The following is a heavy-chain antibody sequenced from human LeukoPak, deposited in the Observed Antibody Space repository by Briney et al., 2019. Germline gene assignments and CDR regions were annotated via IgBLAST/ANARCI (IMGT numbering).Heavy chain of an antibody. D-gene: IGHD6-19*01. Sequence: PGGSLRLSCAASGFTLSDYGMHWVRQAPGKGLEWVALIWFDGSNEDYADSVKGRSTISRDNSKNTLYLQMNTLRAEDTAVYFCARTRRCTSGWYLGYSYFGLDVWGQGTTVTVSS. CDR2: IWFDGSNE. CDR3: ARTRRCTSGWYLGYSYFGLDV. CDR1: GFTLSDYG. J-gene: IGHJ6*02. V-gene: IGHV3-33*01.